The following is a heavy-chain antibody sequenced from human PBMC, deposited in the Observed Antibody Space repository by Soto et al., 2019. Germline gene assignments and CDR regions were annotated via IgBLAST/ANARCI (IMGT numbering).Heavy chain of an antibody. CDR1: GFTFSGSA. J-gene: IGHJ4*02. D-gene: IGHD6-19*01. V-gene: IGHV3-73*01. CDR3: TRHASAFSSGWYVFDY. Sequence: GESLRLSCAASGFTFSGSAMHWVRQASGKGLEWVGRIRSKANSYATAYAASVKGRFTISRDDSKNTAYLQMNSLKTEDTAVYYCTRHASAFSSGWYVFDYWGQGTLVTVSS. CDR2: IRSKANSYAT.